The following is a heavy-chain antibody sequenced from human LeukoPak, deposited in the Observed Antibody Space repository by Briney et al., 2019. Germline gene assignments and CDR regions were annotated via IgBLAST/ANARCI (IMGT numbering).Heavy chain of an antibody. CDR3: ARAAVYCSSSTCRTNFDS. J-gene: IGHJ4*02. V-gene: IGHV3-7*01. Sequence: GGSLRLSCAASGFTFRNSYMSWVRQAPGKGLEWVAYMNHDGSDQSHVDSVRGRFTISRDNAKNSLYLQMNSLRVEDTAVYYCARAAVYCSSSTCRTNFDSWGQGTLVTVSS. CDR1: GFTFRNSY. D-gene: IGHD2-2*01. CDR2: MNHDGSDQ.